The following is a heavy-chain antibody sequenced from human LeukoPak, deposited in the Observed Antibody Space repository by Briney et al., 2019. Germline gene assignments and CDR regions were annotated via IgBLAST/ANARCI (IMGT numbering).Heavy chain of an antibody. J-gene: IGHJ4*02. CDR1: GGTFSSYA. Sequence: SVKVSCKASGGTFSSYASSWVRQAPGQGLEWMGRIIPILGIANYAQKFQGRVTITADKSTSTAYMELSSLRSEDTAVYYCASNHPDSSGYSFDYWGQGTLVTVSS. D-gene: IGHD3-22*01. CDR2: IIPILGIA. V-gene: IGHV1-69*04. CDR3: ASNHPDSSGYSFDY.